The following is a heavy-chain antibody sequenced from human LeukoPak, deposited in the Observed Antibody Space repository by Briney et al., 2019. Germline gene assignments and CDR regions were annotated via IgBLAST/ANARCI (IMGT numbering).Heavy chain of an antibody. D-gene: IGHD3-22*01. V-gene: IGHV3-30-3*01. CDR2: ISYDGSNK. Sequence: QPGRSLRLSCAASGFTFSSYAMHWVRQAPGKGLEWVAVISYDGSNKYYADSVKGRFTISRDNSKNTLYLQVNSLRAEDTAVYYCARDPDYYDSSGYLYWGQGTLVTVSS. CDR1: GFTFSSYA. CDR3: ARDPDYYDSSGYLY. J-gene: IGHJ4*02.